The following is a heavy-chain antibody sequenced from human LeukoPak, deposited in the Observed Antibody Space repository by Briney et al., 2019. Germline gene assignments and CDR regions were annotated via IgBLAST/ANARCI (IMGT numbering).Heavy chain of an antibody. J-gene: IGHJ3*02. CDR3: ARMTTVTTEGI. V-gene: IGHV3-74*01. CDR1: GSTFSHFW. Sequence: GGSLRLSCAASGSTFSHFWIHWVRQAPGKGLVWVSRINSDGSDTIYADSVKGRFTSSRDNAKNILYLQMNNLRAEDTAVYYCARMTTVTTEGIWGQGTMVTVSS. D-gene: IGHD4-17*01. CDR2: INSDGSDT.